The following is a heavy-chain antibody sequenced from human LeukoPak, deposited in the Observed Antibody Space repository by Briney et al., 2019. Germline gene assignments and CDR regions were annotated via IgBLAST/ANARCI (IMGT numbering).Heavy chain of an antibody. D-gene: IGHD5-12*01. CDR1: GFTFSSYA. Sequence: GGSLRLSCAASGFTFSSYAMSWVRQAPGKGLDWVSAISGSGGSTYYADSVKGRLTISRDNSKNTLYLQMNSLRAEDTAVYYCAKDVRLRSHDYWGQGTLVTVSS. CDR3: AKDVRLRSHDY. V-gene: IGHV3-23*01. J-gene: IGHJ4*02. CDR2: ISGSGGST.